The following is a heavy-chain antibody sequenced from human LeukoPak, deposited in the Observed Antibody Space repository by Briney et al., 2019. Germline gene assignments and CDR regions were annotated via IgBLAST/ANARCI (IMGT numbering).Heavy chain of an antibody. Sequence: SETLSLTCAVYGGSFSGYYWSWIRQPPGKGLEWIGEINHSGSTNYNPSLKSRVTISVDTSKNQFSLKLSSVTAADTAVYYCARGLFGYSYGSKGFDYWGQGTLVTVSS. D-gene: IGHD5-18*01. J-gene: IGHJ4*02. CDR1: GGSFSGYY. V-gene: IGHV4-34*01. CDR3: ARGLFGYSYGSKGFDY. CDR2: INHSGST.